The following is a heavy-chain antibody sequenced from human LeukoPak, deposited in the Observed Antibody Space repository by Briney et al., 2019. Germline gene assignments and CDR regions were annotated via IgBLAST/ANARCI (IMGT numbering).Heavy chain of an antibody. CDR3: AKGLTGARRGCY. J-gene: IGHJ4*02. Sequence: GGSLRLSCAASGFTVSSNYMSWVRQAPGKGLEWVSVIYSGGSTYYADSVKGRFTISRDNSKNTLYLQMNSLRAEDTAVYYCAKGLTGARRGCYWGQGTLVTVSS. D-gene: IGHD1-26*01. CDR1: GFTVSSNY. V-gene: IGHV3-53*01. CDR2: IYSGGST.